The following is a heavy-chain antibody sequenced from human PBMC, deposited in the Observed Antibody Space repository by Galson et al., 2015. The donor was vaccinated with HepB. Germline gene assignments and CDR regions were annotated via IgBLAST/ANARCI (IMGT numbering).Heavy chain of an antibody. Sequence: SLRLSCAASGFPFNNAWMTWVRQAPGRGLEWVGRIKSKTDGETTDYAAPVKGRFTISRDDSTNSLHLQMNSLKTEDTAVYYCTTDVYYSTYWSWLDPWGQGTLVTVSS. V-gene: IGHV3-15*01. CDR2: IKSKTDGETT. CDR1: GFPFNNAW. CDR3: TTDVYYSTYWSWLDP. J-gene: IGHJ5*02. D-gene: IGHD2-8*02.